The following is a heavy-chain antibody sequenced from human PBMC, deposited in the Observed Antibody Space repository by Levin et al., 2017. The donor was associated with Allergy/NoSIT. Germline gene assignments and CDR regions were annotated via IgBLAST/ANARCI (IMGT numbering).Heavy chain of an antibody. CDR1: GFTFSGYW. CDR3: ARLRGGYDFDY. CDR2: IKQDGGET. D-gene: IGHD5-12*01. V-gene: IGHV3-7*01. Sequence: GESLKISCAASGFTFSGYWMSWVRQAPGKGLEWVANIKQDGGETDYVDSVKGRFTISRDNVKNSLHLQMNSLRVGDTAVYYCARLRGGYDFDYWGQGTLVTVSS. J-gene: IGHJ4*02.